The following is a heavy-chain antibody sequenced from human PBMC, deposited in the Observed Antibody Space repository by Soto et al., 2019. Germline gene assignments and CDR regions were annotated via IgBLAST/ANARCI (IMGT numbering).Heavy chain of an antibody. CDR2: INHSGST. V-gene: IGHV4-34*01. CDR1: GGSFSGYY. J-gene: IGHJ6*02. D-gene: IGHD2-2*01. CDR3: ARHPGYCTGTSCYGYYTMDV. Sequence: SETLSLTCAVYGGSFSGYYWSWIRQPPGKGLEWIGEINHSGSTNYNPSLKSRVTISVDTSKNQFSLMLTSVTAADTAVYYCARHPGYCTGTSCYGYYTMDVWGQGTTVTVSS.